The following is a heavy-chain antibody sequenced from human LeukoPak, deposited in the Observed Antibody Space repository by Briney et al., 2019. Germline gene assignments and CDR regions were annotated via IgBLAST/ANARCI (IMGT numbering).Heavy chain of an antibody. V-gene: IGHV3-23*01. CDR2: INDNGSTR. D-gene: IGHD1-26*01. J-gene: IGHJ4*02. Sequence: GGSLRLSCGASGFTFSNYAMSWVRQAPGKGLEWVSGINDNGSTRFYAASVKGRFTISRDNSKNTLYLQMNSLRAEDTAVYYCARRSPISYYFDYWGQGTLVTVSS. CDR3: ARRSPISYYFDY. CDR1: GFTFSNYA.